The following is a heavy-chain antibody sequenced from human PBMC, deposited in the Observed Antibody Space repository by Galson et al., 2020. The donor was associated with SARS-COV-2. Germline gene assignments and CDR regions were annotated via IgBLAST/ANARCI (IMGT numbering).Heavy chain of an antibody. J-gene: IGHJ6*03. CDR3: ARGNTDIVVVPAARGRTYYYYYMDV. Sequence: TYYPGSVKGRFTISRENAKNSLYLQMNSLRAGDTAVYYCARGNTDIVVVPAARGRTYYYYYMDVWGKGTTVTVSS. D-gene: IGHD2-2*01. V-gene: IGHV3-13*01. CDR2: T.